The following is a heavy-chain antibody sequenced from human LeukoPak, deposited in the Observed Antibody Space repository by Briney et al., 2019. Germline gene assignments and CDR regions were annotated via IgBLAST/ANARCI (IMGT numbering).Heavy chain of an antibody. CDR3: AKGGAILGLDY. J-gene: IGHJ4*02. Sequence: GGSLRLSCAASGFTFSSYAMSWVRQAPGKGLEWVSTISGSGVHTYYADSVKGRFTISRDNSKNTLYLQMNSLRAEDTAVYNCAKGGAILGLDYWGQGTPVTVSS. CDR1: GFTFSSYA. D-gene: IGHD2-8*02. V-gene: IGHV3-23*01. CDR2: ISGSGVHT.